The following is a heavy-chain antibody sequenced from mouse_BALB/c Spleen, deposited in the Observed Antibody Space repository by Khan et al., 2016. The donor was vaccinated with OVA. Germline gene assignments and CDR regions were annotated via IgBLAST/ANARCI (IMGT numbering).Heavy chain of an antibody. Sequence: EVELVESGGDLVKPGGSLKLSCAASGFTFSSYSMSWVRQTPDQRLEWVATISSGGDYTYYPDSVKGRFTISRDNAKNTRYLQMSSLRSEDTAMYYGASHLTGSFAYWGQGTLVTVSA. CDR2: ISSGGDYT. CDR3: ASHLTGSFAY. V-gene: IGHV5-6*01. CDR1: GFTFSSYS. J-gene: IGHJ3*01. D-gene: IGHD4-1*01.